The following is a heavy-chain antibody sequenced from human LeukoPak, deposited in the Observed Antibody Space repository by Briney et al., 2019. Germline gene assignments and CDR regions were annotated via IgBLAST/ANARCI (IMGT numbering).Heavy chain of an antibody. CDR1: GGSISSSSYY. D-gene: IGHD1-14*01. J-gene: IGHJ6*02. CDR2: IYYSGST. CDR3: AREGTTYGMDV. Sequence: SETLSLTCTVSGGSISSSSYYWGWIRQPPGKGLEWIGSIYYSGSTYYNPSLKSRVTISVDTSKNQFSLKLSSVTAADTAVYYCAREGTTYGMDVWGQGTTVTVSS. V-gene: IGHV4-39*07.